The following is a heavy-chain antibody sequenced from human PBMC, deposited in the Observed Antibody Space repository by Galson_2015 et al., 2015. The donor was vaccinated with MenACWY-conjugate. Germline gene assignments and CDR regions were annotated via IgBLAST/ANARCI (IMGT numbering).Heavy chain of an antibody. V-gene: IGHV3-48*04. CDR2: ISSRSSTI. Sequence: SLRLSCAASGFTFSSYSMNWVRQAPGKGLEWVSYISSRSSTIYYADSVKGRFTISRDNAKNSLYLQMNSLRAEDTAVYYCANGLAYCGGDCYRAFDSWGQGTLVTVSS. J-gene: IGHJ4*02. D-gene: IGHD2-21*02. CDR3: ANGLAYCGGDCYRAFDS. CDR1: GFTFSSYS.